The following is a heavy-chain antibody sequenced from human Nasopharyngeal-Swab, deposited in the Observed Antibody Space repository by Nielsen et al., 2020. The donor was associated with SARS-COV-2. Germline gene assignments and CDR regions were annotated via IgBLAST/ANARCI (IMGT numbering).Heavy chain of an antibody. V-gene: IGHV1-24*01. J-gene: IGHJ4*02. Sequence: ASVKVSCKVSGYTLTELSMHWVRQAPGQGLEWMGGFDPEDGETIYAQKFQGRVTMTEDTSTDTAYMELSSLRSDDTAVYYCARDVGDYGDYSVSFDYWGQGTLVTVSS. CDR3: ARDVGDYGDYSVSFDY. CDR1: GYTLTELS. CDR2: FDPEDGET. D-gene: IGHD4-17*01.